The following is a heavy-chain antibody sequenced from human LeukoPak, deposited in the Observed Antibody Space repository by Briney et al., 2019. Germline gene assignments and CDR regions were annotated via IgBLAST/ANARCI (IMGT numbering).Heavy chain of an antibody. Sequence: SETLSLTCAVYGGSFCGYYWSWIRQPPGKGLEWIGEINHSGSTNYNPSLKSRVTISVDTSKNQFSLKLSSVTAADTAVYYCARDLIYDYVWGSHRYAWFDPWGQGTLVTVSS. CDR2: INHSGST. J-gene: IGHJ5*02. D-gene: IGHD3-16*02. V-gene: IGHV4-34*01. CDR1: GGSFCGYY. CDR3: ARDLIYDYVWGSHRYAWFDP.